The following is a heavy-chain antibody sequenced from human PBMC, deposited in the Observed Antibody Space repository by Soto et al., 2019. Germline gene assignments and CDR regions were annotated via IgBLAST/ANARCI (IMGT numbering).Heavy chain of an antibody. CDR1: GFTFSDYY. D-gene: IGHD7-27*01. CDR3: ARAGDRGYVYYYMDV. Sequence: PGGSLRLSCAASGFTFSDYYMSWIRQAPGKGLEWVSYISSSGSTIYYADSVKGRFTISRDNAKNSLYLQMNSLRAEDTAVYYCARAGDRGYVYYYMDVWGKGTTVTVSS. CDR2: ISSSGSTI. J-gene: IGHJ6*03. V-gene: IGHV3-11*01.